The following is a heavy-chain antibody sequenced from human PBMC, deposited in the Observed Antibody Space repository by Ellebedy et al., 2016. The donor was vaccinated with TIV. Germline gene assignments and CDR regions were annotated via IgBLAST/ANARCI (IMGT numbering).Heavy chain of an antibody. V-gene: IGHV3-30*02. D-gene: IGHD2-2*01. Sequence: GESLKISXAASGFTFSSYGMHWVRQAPGKGLEWVAVIWYDESDKYYADSVKGRFTISRDNSKNTLYLQMNSLRAEDTAVYYCAKARAAAYYYYYGMDVWGQGTTVTVSS. CDR3: AKARAAAYYYYYGMDV. CDR1: GFTFSSYG. CDR2: IWYDESDK. J-gene: IGHJ6*02.